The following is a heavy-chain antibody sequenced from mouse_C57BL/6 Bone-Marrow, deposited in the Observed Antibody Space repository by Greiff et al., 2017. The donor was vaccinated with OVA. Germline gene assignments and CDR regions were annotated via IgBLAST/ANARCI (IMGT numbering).Heavy chain of an antibody. Sequence: QVQLQQSGAELVKPGASVKISCKASGYAFSSYWMNWVKQRPGKGLEWIGQIYPGAGDTNYNGKFKGKATLTADKSSSTAYMQLSSLTSEDSAVYFCARGDDGFWYFDVWGTGTTVTVSS. V-gene: IGHV1-80*01. CDR3: ARGDDGFWYFDV. D-gene: IGHD2-3*01. CDR2: IYPGAGDT. J-gene: IGHJ1*03. CDR1: GYAFSSYW.